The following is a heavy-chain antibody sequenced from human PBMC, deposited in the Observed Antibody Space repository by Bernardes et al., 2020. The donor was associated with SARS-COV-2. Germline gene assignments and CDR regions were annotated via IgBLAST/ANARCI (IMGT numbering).Heavy chain of an antibody. J-gene: IGHJ3*01. D-gene: IGHD3-3*01. CDR2: INHIGRT. CDR1: GDSMNSSYW. V-gene: IGHV4-4*02. Sequence: SETLSLTCALSGDSMNSSYWWTWVRPPPGEGLEWVGEINHIGRTNYNPSLKSRVSISIEKSKNQFFLRLTSVTAADTAVYYCARIFSPRPLDLWGQGTMVTVSS. CDR3: ARIFSPRPLDL.